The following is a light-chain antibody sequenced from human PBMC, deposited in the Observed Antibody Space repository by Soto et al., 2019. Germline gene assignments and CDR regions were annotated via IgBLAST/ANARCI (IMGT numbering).Light chain of an antibody. CDR3: QQTSRDPYT. V-gene: IGKV1-9*01. Sequence: DIQLTQSPSFLSASVGDRVTITCRASQDISDYLAWYQQRPGKAPKLLIYSTSTLHVGVPSRFIGSGSGTNFTLTITSLQPEDFAIYSCQQTSRDPYTFGQGTNLDLK. J-gene: IGKJ2*01. CDR2: STS. CDR1: QDISDY.